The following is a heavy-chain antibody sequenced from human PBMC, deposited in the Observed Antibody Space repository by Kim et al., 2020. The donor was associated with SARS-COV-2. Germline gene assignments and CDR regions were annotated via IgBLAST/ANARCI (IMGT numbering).Heavy chain of an antibody. Sequence: YYADSVKGRFTISRDNAKNSLYLQMNSLRDEDTAVYYCARTGYSSRPFDYWGQGTLVTVSS. V-gene: IGHV3-48*02. CDR3: ARTGYSSRPFDY. J-gene: IGHJ4*02. D-gene: IGHD6-13*01.